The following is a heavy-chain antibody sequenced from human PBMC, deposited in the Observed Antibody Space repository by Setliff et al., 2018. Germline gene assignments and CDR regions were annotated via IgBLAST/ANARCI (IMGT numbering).Heavy chain of an antibody. CDR3: ARRLPYFGMDV. V-gene: IGHV3-30*02. D-gene: IGHD2-15*01. J-gene: IGHJ6*02. CDR1: GFVFGTYG. CDR2: VRFDGSYK. Sequence: GESLKISCAASGFVFGTYGMHWVRQAPGKGLDWVASVRFDGSYKVYADSVKGRFTISRDNSENTLFLQMTSLSAEDTAVYYCARRLPYFGMDVWGQGTTVTVSS.